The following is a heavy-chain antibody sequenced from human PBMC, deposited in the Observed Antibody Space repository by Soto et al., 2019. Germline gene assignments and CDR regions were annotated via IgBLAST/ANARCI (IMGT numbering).Heavy chain of an antibody. J-gene: IGHJ5*02. CDR1: GYTFTSYA. CDR3: ARASGRGWYNWFDP. Sequence: ASVKVSCKASGYTFTSYAMHWVRQAPGQRLEWMGWINAGNGNTKYSQKFQGRVTITRDTSTSTAYMEVSSLRSEDTAVYYCARASGRGWYNWFDPWGQGTLVTVSS. CDR2: INAGNGNT. D-gene: IGHD6-19*01. V-gene: IGHV1-3*01.